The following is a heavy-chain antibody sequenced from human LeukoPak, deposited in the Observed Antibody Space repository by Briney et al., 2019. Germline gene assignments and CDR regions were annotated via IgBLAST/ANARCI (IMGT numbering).Heavy chain of an antibody. V-gene: IGHV1-69*05. CDR1: GGTFSSYA. D-gene: IGHD3-16*01. CDR2: IIPIFGTA. J-gene: IGHJ5*02. CDR3: ARDSGLRLGDWFDP. Sequence: PVKVSCKASGGTFSSYAISWVRQAPGQGLEWMGGIIPIFGTANYAQKFQGRVTITTDESTSTAYMELSSLRSEDTAVYYCARDSGLRLGDWFDPWGQGTLVTVSS.